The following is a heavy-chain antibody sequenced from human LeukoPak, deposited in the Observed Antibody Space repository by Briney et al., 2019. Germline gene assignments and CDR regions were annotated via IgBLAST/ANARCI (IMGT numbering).Heavy chain of an antibody. CDR1: GFTFSSYA. Sequence: PGGSLRLSCAASGFTFSSYAMSWVRQAPGKGLEWVSAISGSGGGTYYADSVKGRFTISRDNSKNTLWLQMNSLRAEDTAVYYCAKDRLSDYGAPTDALDIWGQGTMVTVSS. V-gene: IGHV3-23*01. J-gene: IGHJ3*02. CDR3: AKDRLSDYGAPTDALDI. D-gene: IGHD4-17*01. CDR2: ISGSGGGT.